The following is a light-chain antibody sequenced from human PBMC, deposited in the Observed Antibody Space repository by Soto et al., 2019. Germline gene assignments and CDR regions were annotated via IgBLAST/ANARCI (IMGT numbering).Light chain of an antibody. V-gene: IGKV3-11*01. J-gene: IGKJ1*01. CDR1: QSVSSY. Sequence: EIVLTQSPATQSLSPGERATLSCRASQSVSSYLAWYQQKPGQAPRLLIYDASNRATGIPDRFSGSGSGTDFTLTISSLQFEDFAVYYCQQYNNWPRTFGQGTKVEIK. CDR2: DAS. CDR3: QQYNNWPRT.